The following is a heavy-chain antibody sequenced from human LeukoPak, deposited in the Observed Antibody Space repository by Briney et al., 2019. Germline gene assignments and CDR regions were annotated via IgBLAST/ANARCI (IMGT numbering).Heavy chain of an antibody. Sequence: GGSLRLSCAASGFTFSNAWMSWVRQAPGKGLEWVCRIKSKTDGGTTDYAAPVKGRFTISRDDSKNTLYLQMNSLKTEDTAVYYCTTRLDDFWSGYSGWFDPWGQGTLVTVSS. J-gene: IGHJ5*02. CDR2: IKSKTDGGTT. D-gene: IGHD3-3*01. CDR1: GFTFSNAW. V-gene: IGHV3-15*01. CDR3: TTRLDDFWSGYSGWFDP.